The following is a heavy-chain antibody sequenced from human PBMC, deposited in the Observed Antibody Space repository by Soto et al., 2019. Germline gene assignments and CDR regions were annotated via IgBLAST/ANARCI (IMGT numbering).Heavy chain of an antibody. J-gene: IGHJ4*02. CDR1: GYTLTELS. V-gene: IGHV1-24*01. Sequence: ASVKVSCKVSGYTLTELSMHWVRQAPGKGLEWMGGFDPEDGETIYAQKFQGRVTMTEDTSTDTAYMELSSLRSEDTAVYYCAHQSRPPVPDDIVVVVAASPFDYWGQGTLVTVSS. D-gene: IGHD2-15*01. CDR2: FDPEDGET. CDR3: AHQSRPPVPDDIVVVVAASPFDY.